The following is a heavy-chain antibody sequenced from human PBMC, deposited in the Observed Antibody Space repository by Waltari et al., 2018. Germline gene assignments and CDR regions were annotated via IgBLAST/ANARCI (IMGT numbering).Heavy chain of an antibody. D-gene: IGHD6-19*01. CDR1: GGTFSSYA. V-gene: IGHV1-69*08. CDR2: IIPIFGTA. CDR3: ARDLTNIAVAWLRGWFDP. Sequence: QVQLVQSGAEVKKPGSPVKVSCKASGGTFSSYAISWTRPVPGPGIEWMGRIIPIFGTANYAQKFQGRVTITADKATSTAYMELSSLRSEDTAVYDCARDLTNIAVAWLRGWFDPWGQGTLVTVSS. J-gene: IGHJ5*02.